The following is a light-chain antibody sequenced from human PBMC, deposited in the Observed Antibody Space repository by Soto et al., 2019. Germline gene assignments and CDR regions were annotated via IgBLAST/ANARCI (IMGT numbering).Light chain of an antibody. CDR1: NIWSKS. J-gene: IGLJ2*01. CDR3: QVRDSDTDHVV. V-gene: IGLV3-21*02. Sequence: SYELTQPPSVSVAPGQTASFTCGGHNIWSKSVHWYQQKPGQAPILVIYDDDDRPSGIPGRFSGSNSGSAATLTISRVEAGDEADYYCQVRDSDTDHVVFGGGTKVTVL. CDR2: DDD.